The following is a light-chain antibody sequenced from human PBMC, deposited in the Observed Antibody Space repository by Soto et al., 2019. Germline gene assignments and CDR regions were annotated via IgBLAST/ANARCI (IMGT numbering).Light chain of an antibody. Sequence: QPVLTQSPSASASLGASVKLTCTLSSGHSSYAIAWHQQQPEKGPRYLMKVDSDGSHTRGDAIPDRFSGSSSGAERYLTISRRQAHDQPDEYFQTWGRGIHLVSGGGTKLPVL. V-gene: IGLV4-69*01. CDR2: VDSDGSH. CDR1: SGHSSYA. CDR3: QTWGRGIHLV. J-gene: IGLJ2*01.